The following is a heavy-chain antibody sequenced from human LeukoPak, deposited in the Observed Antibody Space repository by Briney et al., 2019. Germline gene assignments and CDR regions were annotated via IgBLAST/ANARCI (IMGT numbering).Heavy chain of an antibody. CDR1: GFTFSSYE. V-gene: IGHV3-23*01. J-gene: IGHJ4*02. D-gene: IGHD4-23*01. CDR3: AKHRLPVTVPEPLFDY. CDR2: IRDSGSDT. Sequence: GGSLRLSCAASGFTFSSYEMNWVRQAPGKGLEWLSCIRDSGSDTYYADSVKGRFTISRDNSKNTLFLQMSSLRADDTAIYYCAKHRLPVTVPEPLFDYWGQGTVVTVSS.